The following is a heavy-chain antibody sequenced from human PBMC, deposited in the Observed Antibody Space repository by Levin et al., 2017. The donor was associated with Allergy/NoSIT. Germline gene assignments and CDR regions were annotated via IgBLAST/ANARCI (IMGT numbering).Heavy chain of an antibody. CDR3: AKQSPYVERSPVPIEMTTVTAIDY. D-gene: IGHD4-17*01. Sequence: PGGSLRLSCAASGFTFSSYAMSWVRQAPGKGLEWVSAISGSGGSTYYADSVKGRFTISRDNSKNTLYLQMNSLRAEDTAVYYCAKQSPYVERSPVPIEMTTVTAIDYWGQGTLVTVSS. CDR1: GFTFSSYA. CDR2: ISGSGGST. V-gene: IGHV3-23*01. J-gene: IGHJ4*02.